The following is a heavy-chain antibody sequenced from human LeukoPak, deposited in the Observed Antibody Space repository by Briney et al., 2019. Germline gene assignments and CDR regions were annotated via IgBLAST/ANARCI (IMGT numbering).Heavy chain of an antibody. J-gene: IGHJ4*02. CDR2: IRGSGGST. V-gene: IGHV3-23*01. CDR3: ARDTGDMVFLGELTGFDY. Sequence: GGTLRLSCAASGFTFSNYGMSWVRQAPGKGLEWVSGIRGSGGSTYYADSVKGRFTISRDNAKNSLYLQMNSLRAEDTAVYYCARDTGDMVFLGELTGFDYWGQGTLVTVSS. D-gene: IGHD5/OR15-5a*01. CDR1: GFTFSNYG.